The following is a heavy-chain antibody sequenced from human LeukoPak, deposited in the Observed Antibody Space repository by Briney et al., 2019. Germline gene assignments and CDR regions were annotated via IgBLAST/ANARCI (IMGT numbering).Heavy chain of an antibody. CDR3: ARGEDSSSWSALPFDY. CDR1: GGTFSSYA. CDR2: IIPIFGTA. D-gene: IGHD6-13*01. Sequence: SVKVSCKASGGTFSSYAISWVRQAPGQGLEWMGGIIPIFGTANYAQKFQGRVTITTDESTSTAYMELSGLRSEDTAVYYCARGEDSSSWSALPFDYWGQGTLVTVSS. J-gene: IGHJ4*02. V-gene: IGHV1-69*05.